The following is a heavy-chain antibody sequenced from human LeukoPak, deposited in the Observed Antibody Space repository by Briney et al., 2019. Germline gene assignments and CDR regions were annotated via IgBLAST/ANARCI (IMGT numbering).Heavy chain of an antibody. CDR2: INSDGSST. CDR3: ATSPRLRLGAFDI. Sequence: PGGSLRLSCAASGFTFSSYWMHWVRQAPGKGLVWVSRINSDGSSTSYADSVKGRFTISRDNAKNTLYLQMNSLRAEDTAVYYCATSPRLRLGAFDIWGQGTMVTVSS. V-gene: IGHV3-74*01. D-gene: IGHD3-16*01. CDR1: GFTFSSYW. J-gene: IGHJ3*02.